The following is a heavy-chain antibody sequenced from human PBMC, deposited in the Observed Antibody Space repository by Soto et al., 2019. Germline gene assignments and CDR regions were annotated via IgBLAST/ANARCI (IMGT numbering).Heavy chain of an antibody. J-gene: IGHJ4*02. CDR2: ISGSAINT. CDR1: GFTFSNYS. CDR3: AKGQGYYYDASGYTFDY. Sequence: PGGSLRLSCAASGFTFSNYSISWFRQAPWKGLEWVSAISGSAINTYYADSVRGRFTISRDNSKNTLYLQMNHLRAEDTAVYSCAKGQGYYYDASGYTFDYWGEGTLVNAPQ. V-gene: IGHV3-23*01. D-gene: IGHD3-22*01.